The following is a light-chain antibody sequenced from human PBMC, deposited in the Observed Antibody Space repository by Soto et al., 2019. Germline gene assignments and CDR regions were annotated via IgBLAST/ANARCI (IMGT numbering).Light chain of an antibody. CDR1: QNVYNN. J-gene: IGKJ4*01. V-gene: IGKV3-15*01. CDR2: DAS. Sequence: EIVMTQSPATLSASPGEGATLSCKAGQNVYNNLAWYQQSPGQPPRLLIYDASTRATGISARFSGSGYGTEFTLTISSLQSEDYAVYSCQQCTNWPLTFGGGTKVDIK. CDR3: QQCTNWPLT.